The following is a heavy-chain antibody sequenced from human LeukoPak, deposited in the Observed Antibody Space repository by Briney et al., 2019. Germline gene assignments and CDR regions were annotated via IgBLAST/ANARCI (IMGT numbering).Heavy chain of an antibody. CDR3: AKGPMVRGVILFDY. CDR1: GFTFSSYG. CDR2: IRYDGSNK. D-gene: IGHD3-10*01. J-gene: IGHJ4*02. Sequence: AGGSLRLSCAASGFTFSSYGMHWVRQAPGKGLEWVAFIRYDGSNKYYADSVKGRFTISRDNSKNTLYLQMNSLRAEDTAVYYCAKGPMVRGVILFDYWGQGTLVTVSS. V-gene: IGHV3-30*02.